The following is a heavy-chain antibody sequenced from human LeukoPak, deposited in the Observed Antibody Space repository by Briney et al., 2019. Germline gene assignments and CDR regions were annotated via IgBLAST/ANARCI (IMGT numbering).Heavy chain of an antibody. CDR2: INHSGST. CDR3: ARGTVIVVVDY. Sequence: SETLSLTCAVYGGSFSGYYWSWIRQPPGKGLGWIGEINHSGSTNYNPSLKSRVTISVDTSKNQFSLKLSFVTAADTAVYYCARGTVIVVVDYWGQGTLVTVSS. D-gene: IGHD3-22*01. V-gene: IGHV4-34*01. CDR1: GGSFSGYY. J-gene: IGHJ4*02.